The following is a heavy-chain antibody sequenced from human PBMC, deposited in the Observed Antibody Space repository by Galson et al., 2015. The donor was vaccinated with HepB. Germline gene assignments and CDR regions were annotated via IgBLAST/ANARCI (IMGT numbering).Heavy chain of an antibody. CDR3: ARDRPWGEKSSDAFDI. D-gene: IGHD3-16*01. CDR2: IYYSGST. J-gene: IGHJ3*02. CDR1: GGSISSGGYY. V-gene: IGHV4-31*03. Sequence: TLSLTCTVSGGSISSGGYYWSWIRQHPGKGLEWIGYIYYSGSTYYNPSLKSRVTISVDTSKNQFSLKLSSVTAADTAVYYCARDRPWGEKSSDAFDIWGQGTMVTVSS.